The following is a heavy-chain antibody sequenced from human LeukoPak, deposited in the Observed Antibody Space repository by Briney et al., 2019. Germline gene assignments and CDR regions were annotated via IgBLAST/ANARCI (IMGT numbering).Heavy chain of an antibody. Sequence: AGESLRLTCAASGFTFSSNRLSWVRQGQGQGLEWVANIKIDGSEKSYVDSVRGRFTIARDNAKNSLYLQRKSLGAEAAAVYYCERGITVVTKDYYYYMAVGGKGTTVPVS. D-gene: IGHD4-23*01. CDR3: ERGITVVTKDYYYYMAV. CDR2: IKIDGSEK. J-gene: IGHJ6*03. V-gene: IGHV3-7*04. CDR1: GFTFSSNR.